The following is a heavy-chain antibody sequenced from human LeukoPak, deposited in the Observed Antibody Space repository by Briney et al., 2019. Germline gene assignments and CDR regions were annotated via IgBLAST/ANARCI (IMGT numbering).Heavy chain of an antibody. CDR3: ARDEDYVISVNVDY. V-gene: IGHV1-18*01. J-gene: IGHJ4*02. D-gene: IGHD4-17*01. CDR1: VYSFVLYG. CDR2: ISTYNGNT. Sequence: ASMKVSCKASVYSFVLYGISGVRQPPGQGPEGMGWISTYNGNTKYAQKFQGAVTMTTDTSTSTAYMELRTLRSDDTAGYYCARDEDYVISVNVDYWGQGTLVSVSS.